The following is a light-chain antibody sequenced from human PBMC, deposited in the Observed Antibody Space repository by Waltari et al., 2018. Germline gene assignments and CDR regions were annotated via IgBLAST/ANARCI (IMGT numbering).Light chain of an antibody. Sequence: QTVVTQEPSLTVSPGGSATLTRASTTGQVTRGYFANWFQQKPGQAPRSLIYSTTHKNSWTPARFSGSLLGDKAALTLSGVQPEDEAEYYCLLYYAGARVFGGGTKLTVL. CDR2: STT. J-gene: IGLJ2*01. CDR1: TGQVTRGYF. V-gene: IGLV7-43*01. CDR3: LLYYAGARV.